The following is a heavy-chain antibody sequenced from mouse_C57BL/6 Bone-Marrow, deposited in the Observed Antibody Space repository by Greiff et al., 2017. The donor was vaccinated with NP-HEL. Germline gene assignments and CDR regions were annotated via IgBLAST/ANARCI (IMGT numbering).Heavy chain of an antibody. Sequence: VQLQQPGAELVKPGASVKMSCKASGYTFTSYWITWVKQRPGQGLEWIGDIYPGSGSTNYNEKFKSKATLTVDTSSSTAYMQLSSLTSEDSAVYYCAREDSSYYYAMDYWGQGTSVTVSA. CDR1: GYTFTSYW. J-gene: IGHJ4*01. V-gene: IGHV1-55*01. CDR3: AREDSSYYYAMDY. D-gene: IGHD3-2*02. CDR2: IYPGSGST.